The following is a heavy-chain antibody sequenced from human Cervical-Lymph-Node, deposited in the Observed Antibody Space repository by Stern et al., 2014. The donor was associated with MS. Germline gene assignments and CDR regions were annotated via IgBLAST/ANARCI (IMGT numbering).Heavy chain of an antibody. D-gene: IGHD4-23*01. Sequence: EVQLVESGGGLVKPGGSLRLSCAASGFTFSSYSMNWVRQAPGKGLEWVASIRRGGSYIYYADSLKGRFTISRDNAKNSLYLQMNSLRAEDTAVYYCARGRGGNYRYYFDYWGQGTLVTVSS. V-gene: IGHV3-21*01. CDR1: GFTFSSYS. CDR3: ARGRGGNYRYYFDY. CDR2: IRRGGSYI. J-gene: IGHJ4*02.